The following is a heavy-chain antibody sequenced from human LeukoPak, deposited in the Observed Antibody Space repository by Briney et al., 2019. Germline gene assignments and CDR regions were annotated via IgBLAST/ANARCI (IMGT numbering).Heavy chain of an antibody. D-gene: IGHD6-19*01. CDR1: GFTFSSYA. CDR2: ISYDGSNK. J-gene: IGHJ4*02. CDR3: ASALPRIAVAGTYFDY. V-gene: IGHV3-30-3*01. Sequence: GRSLRLSCAASGFTFSSYAMHWVRQAPGKGLEWVAVISYDGSNKYYADSVKGRFTISRDNSKNTLYLQMNSLRAEDTAVYYCASALPRIAVAGTYFDYWGQGTLVTVSS.